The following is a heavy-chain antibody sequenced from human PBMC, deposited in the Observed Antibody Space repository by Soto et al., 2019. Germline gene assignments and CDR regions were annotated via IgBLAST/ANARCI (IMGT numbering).Heavy chain of an antibody. J-gene: IGHJ4*02. CDR2: ISAYNGNT. V-gene: IGHV1-18*01. CDR1: GYPFTCYG. CDR3: ASVSSRSPRLDY. D-gene: IGHD6-13*01. Sequence: QVQLVQSGAEVKKPGASVKVSCKASGYPFTCYGISWVRQAPGQGIEWMGWISAYNGNTNYAQKLQGRVTMTKDASTSTAYMEVRSLRSDDAAVYYCASVSSRSPRLDYWGQGTLVTVSS.